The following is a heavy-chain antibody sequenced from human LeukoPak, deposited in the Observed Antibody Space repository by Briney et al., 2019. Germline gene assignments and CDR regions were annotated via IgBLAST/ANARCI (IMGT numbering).Heavy chain of an antibody. CDR2: IYYSGST. CDR1: GGSISSSSYY. Sequence: SETLSLTCTVSGGSISSSSYYWGWIRQPPGKGLEWIGSIYYSGSTNYNPSLKSRVTISVDTSKNQFSLKLSSVTAADTAVYYCARQPAQLWFGDIDAFDIWGQGTMVTVSS. J-gene: IGHJ3*02. D-gene: IGHD3-10*01. V-gene: IGHV4-39*01. CDR3: ARQPAQLWFGDIDAFDI.